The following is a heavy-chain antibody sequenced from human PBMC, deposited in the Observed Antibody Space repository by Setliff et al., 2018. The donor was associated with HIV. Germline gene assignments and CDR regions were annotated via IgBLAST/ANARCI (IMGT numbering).Heavy chain of an antibody. J-gene: IGHJ3*01. Sequence: GGSLRLSCAASGFTFSSYGMHWVRQAPGKGLEWVSSISSRSSTIYNADSVKGRFTISRDNARSALYLQMNSLRAEDTAVYYCARDRVVGATLDPLDLWGQGTMVTVSS. CDR2: ISSRSSTI. V-gene: IGHV3-48*01. CDR3: ARDRVVGATLDPLDL. D-gene: IGHD1-26*01. CDR1: GFTFSSYG.